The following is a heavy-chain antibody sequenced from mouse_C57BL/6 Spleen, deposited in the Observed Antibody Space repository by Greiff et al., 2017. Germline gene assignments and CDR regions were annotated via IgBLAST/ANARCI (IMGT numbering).Heavy chain of an antibody. CDR2: ISSGSSTI. CDR3: ARDTTVGDWYFDV. V-gene: IGHV5-17*01. D-gene: IGHD1-1*01. J-gene: IGHJ1*03. Sequence: EVKLVESGGGLVKPGGSLKLSCAASGFTFSDYGMHWVRQAPEKGLEWVAYISSGSSTINYADTVKGRFTISRDNAKNTLFLQMTSLRSEYTAMYYCARDTTVGDWYFDVWGTGTTVTVSS. CDR1: GFTFSDYG.